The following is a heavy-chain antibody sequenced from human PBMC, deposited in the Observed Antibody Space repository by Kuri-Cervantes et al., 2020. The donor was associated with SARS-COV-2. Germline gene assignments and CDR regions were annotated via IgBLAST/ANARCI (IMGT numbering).Heavy chain of an antibody. CDR2: IYYSGST. CDR3: ARLEIPLVAAAYAY. V-gene: IGHV4-39*01. D-gene: IGHD6-13*01. CDR1: GGSISSGDYF. Sequence: SETLSLTCTVSGGSISSGDYFWSWIRQPPGKGLEWIGSIYYSGSTYYNPSLKSRVTISVDTSKNQFSLKLSSVTAADTAVYYCARLEIPLVAAAYAYWGQGTLVTVSS. J-gene: IGHJ4*02.